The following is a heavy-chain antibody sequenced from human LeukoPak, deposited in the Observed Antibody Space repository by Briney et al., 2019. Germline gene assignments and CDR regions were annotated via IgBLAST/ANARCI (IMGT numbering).Heavy chain of an antibody. CDR2: IYRSWST. V-gene: IGHV4-38-2*02. J-gene: IGHJ4*02. CDR1: GYSISSGYY. Sequence: SETLSLTCAVSGYSISSGYYWGWIRQPPGKGLEWIGSIYRSWSTYYNPSLKSRVTISVDTSKNQFSLKLSSVTAADTAVYYCAREGRGCSGGSCYGSAAGDYWGPGTLVTVSS. D-gene: IGHD2-15*01. CDR3: AREGRGCSGGSCYGSAAGDY.